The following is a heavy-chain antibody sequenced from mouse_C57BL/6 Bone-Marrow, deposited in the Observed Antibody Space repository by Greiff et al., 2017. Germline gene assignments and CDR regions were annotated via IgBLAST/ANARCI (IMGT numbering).Heavy chain of an antibody. CDR1: GYSFTDYN. CDR3: ARGYGNYPYYFDY. V-gene: IGHV1-39*01. J-gene: IGHJ2*01. CDR2: INPNYGTT. Sequence: VHVKQSGPELVKPGASVKISCKASGYSFTDYNMNWVKQSNGKSLEWIGVINPNYGTTSYNQKFKGKATLTVDQSSSTAYMQLNSLTSEDSAVYYCARGYGNYPYYFDYWGQGTTLTVSS. D-gene: IGHD2-1*01.